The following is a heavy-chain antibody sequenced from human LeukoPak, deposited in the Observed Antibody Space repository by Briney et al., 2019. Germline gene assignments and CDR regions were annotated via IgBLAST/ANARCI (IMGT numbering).Heavy chain of an antibody. Sequence: GGSLRLSRAASGFTFSSYAMHWVRQAPGKGLEYVSAISSNGGSTYYANSVKGRFTISRDNSKNTLYLQMGSLRAEDMAVYYCARMVGATRGGYYFDYWGQGTLVTVSS. V-gene: IGHV3-64*01. D-gene: IGHD1-26*01. CDR2: ISSNGGST. CDR3: ARMVGATRGGYYFDY. J-gene: IGHJ4*02. CDR1: GFTFSSYA.